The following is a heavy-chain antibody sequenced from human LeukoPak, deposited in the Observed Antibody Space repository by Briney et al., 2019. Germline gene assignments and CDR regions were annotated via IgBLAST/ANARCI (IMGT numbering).Heavy chain of an antibody. D-gene: IGHD1-26*01. CDR1: GYTFTSYS. CDR3: ARVVTGSYYTDY. V-gene: IGHV1-18*01. CDR2: ISAYNGNT. Sequence: ASVKVSCKASGYTFTSYSFSWVRQAPGQGLEWLGWISAYNGNTNYAQKIQGRVTMTTDTSTSTTYMELRSLKSDDTAVCYCARVVTGSYYTDYWGQGTLVTVSS. J-gene: IGHJ4*02.